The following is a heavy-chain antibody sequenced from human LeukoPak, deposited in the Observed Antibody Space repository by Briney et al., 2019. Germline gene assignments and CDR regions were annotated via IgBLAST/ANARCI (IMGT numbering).Heavy chain of an antibody. CDR1: GFTFSSYA. V-gene: IGHV3-21*01. CDR3: ARGVYYDILTGYSQDGPDAFDI. J-gene: IGHJ3*02. Sequence: GGSLRLSCAASGFTFSSYAMHWVRQAPGKGLEWVSSISSSSSYIYYADSVKGRFTISRDNAKNSLYLQMNSLRAEDTAVYYCARGVYYDILTGYSQDGPDAFDIWGQGTMVTVSS. D-gene: IGHD3-9*01. CDR2: ISSSSSYI.